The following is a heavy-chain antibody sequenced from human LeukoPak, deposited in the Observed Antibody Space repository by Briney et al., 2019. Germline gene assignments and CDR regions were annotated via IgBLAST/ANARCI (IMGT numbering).Heavy chain of an antibody. CDR2: IWYDGSNK. V-gene: IGHV3-33*01. J-gene: IGHJ4*02. Sequence: GGSLRLSCAASGFSFSSYGMHWVRQAPGKGLEWVAVIWYDGSNKYYADSMKGRFTISRDNSKNTLYLQVNSLRAEDTAVYYCARVAVAGYCSGANCYSLDYWGQGTLVTVSS. CDR3: ARVAVAGYCSGANCYSLDY. CDR1: GFSFSSYG. D-gene: IGHD2-15*01.